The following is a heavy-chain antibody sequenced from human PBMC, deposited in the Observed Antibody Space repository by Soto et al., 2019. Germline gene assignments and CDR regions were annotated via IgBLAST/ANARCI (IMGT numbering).Heavy chain of an antibody. J-gene: IGHJ1*01. CDR3: AREVVGCSGGSCQIQYFQH. Sequence: GGSLRLSCAASGFTVSSNYMSWVRQAPGKGLEWVSVIYSGGSTYYADSVKGRFTISRDNSKNTLYLQMNSLRAEDTAVYYCAREVVGCSGGSCQIQYFQHWGQGTLVTVSS. D-gene: IGHD2-15*01. V-gene: IGHV3-66*01. CDR2: IYSGGST. CDR1: GFTVSSNY.